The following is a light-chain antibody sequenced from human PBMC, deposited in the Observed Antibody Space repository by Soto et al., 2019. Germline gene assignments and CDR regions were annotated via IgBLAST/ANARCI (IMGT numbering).Light chain of an antibody. CDR3: QQYKTYPRA. V-gene: IGKV1-16*01. CDR1: EDISNF. J-gene: IGKJ1*01. CDR2: ASL. Sequence: EIQMTQSPSVVSASVGDTVTITCRANEDISNFLAWFQQKPGKAPKSLIFASLTLQPGVPSRFSARGSGTAFTLSITSLQPEDFATYYCQQYKTYPRAFGQGTRVEV.